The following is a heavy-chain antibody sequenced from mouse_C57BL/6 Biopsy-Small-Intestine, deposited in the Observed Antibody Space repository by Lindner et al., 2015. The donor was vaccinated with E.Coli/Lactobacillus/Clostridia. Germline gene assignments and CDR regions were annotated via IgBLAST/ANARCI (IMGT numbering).Heavy chain of an antibody. CDR1: GYTFSSYY. CDR3: ARSLDYDSGSAYSLDF. Sequence: SVKVSCKASGYTFSSYYMHWVRQAPGQGLEWMGIISLSGGASTYAQKFRDRVTMTRDTSSSTVHMVLSSLRSEDTAVYYCARSLDYDSGSAYSLDFWGQGTLVTVSS. J-gene: IGHJ4*01. V-gene: IGHV1S14*01. CDR2: ISLSGGAS. D-gene: IGHD2-4*01.